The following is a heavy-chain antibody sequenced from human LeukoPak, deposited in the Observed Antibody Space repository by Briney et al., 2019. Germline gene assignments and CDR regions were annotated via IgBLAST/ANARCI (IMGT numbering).Heavy chain of an antibody. CDR3: ARLAGGSYSDY. D-gene: IGHD1-26*01. Sequence: PGRSLRLSCAASGFTFSSYAMNWVRQAPGKGLEYVSSISYNGGSTYYANSVKGRFTISRDNSKNTLYLQMGSLRAEDMAVYYCARLAGGSYSDYWGQGTLVTVSS. CDR2: ISYNGGST. V-gene: IGHV3-64*01. CDR1: GFTFSSYA. J-gene: IGHJ4*02.